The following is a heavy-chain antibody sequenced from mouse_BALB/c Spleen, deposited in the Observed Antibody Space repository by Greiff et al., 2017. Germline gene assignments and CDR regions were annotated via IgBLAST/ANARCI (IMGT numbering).Heavy chain of an antibody. D-gene: IGHD1-1*01. V-gene: IGHV14-4*02. J-gene: IGHJ3*01. CDR2: IDPENGDT. CDR1: GFTITDYY. CDR3: NYGSRVAY. Sequence: VQLQQSGAELVRSGASVKLSCTASGFTITDYYMHWVKQRPEQGLEWIGWIDPENGDTEYAPKFQGKATMTADTSSNTAYLQLSSLTSEDTAVYYCNYGSRVAYWGQGTLVTVSA.